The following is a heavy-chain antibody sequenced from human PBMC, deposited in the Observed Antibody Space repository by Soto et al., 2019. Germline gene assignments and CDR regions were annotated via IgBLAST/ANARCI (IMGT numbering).Heavy chain of an antibody. D-gene: IGHD3-22*01. J-gene: IGHJ4*02. CDR2: IYYSGST. CDR1: GEYISNGYY. Sequence: PSETLSLTCAVSGEYISNGYYWSWIRQHPGKGLEWIGYIYYSGSTYYNPSLKSRVTISVDTSKNQFSLKLSSVTAADTAVYYCARVDSSGYYPYYFDYWGQGTLVTVSS. V-gene: IGHV4-31*11. CDR3: ARVDSSGYYPYYFDY.